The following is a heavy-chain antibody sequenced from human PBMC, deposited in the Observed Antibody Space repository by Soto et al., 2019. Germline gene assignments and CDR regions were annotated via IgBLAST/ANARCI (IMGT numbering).Heavy chain of an antibody. CDR1: GGSISRGGYY. V-gene: IGHV4-31*01. Sequence: QVQLQESGPGLVKPSQTLSLTCTVSGGSISRGGYYWSWIRQHPGKGLEWIGYIYYSGSTYSNPSLKSPVTISVDTSKNQFSLKLSSVTAADTAVYYCARSRYYYGMDVWGQGTTVTVSS. CDR2: IYYSGST. CDR3: ARSRYYYGMDV. J-gene: IGHJ6*02.